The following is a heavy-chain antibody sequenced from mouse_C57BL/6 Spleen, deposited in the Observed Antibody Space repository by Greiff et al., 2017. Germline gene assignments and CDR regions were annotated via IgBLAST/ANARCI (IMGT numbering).Heavy chain of an antibody. J-gene: IGHJ4*01. Sequence: QVQLQQPGAELVRPGSSVKLSCKASGYTFTSYWLDWVKQRPGQGLEWIGNIYPSDSETHYNQKFKDKATLTVDKSSSTAYMQLSSLTSEDSAVYYCARVNDYAMDYWGQGTSVTVSS. CDR2: IYPSDSET. V-gene: IGHV1-61*01. CDR3: ARVNDYAMDY. CDR1: GYTFTSYW.